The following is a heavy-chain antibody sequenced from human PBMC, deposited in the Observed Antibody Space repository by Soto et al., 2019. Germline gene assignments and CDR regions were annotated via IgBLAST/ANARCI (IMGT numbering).Heavy chain of an antibody. CDR3: AKRKVVNRDNYYYYCFDD. J-gene: IGHJ6*02. CDR1: GVTFSSYA. CDR2: ISGSGGST. Sequence: HPGGSLRLSCAASGVTFSSYAMSWVRQAPGKGLEWVSDISGSGGSTYYADSVKGRFTIAKDNSKNTLYQQINSMRAEDTVVYYCAKRKVVNRDNYYYYCFDDWGQGTMVTVSS. V-gene: IGHV3-23*01. D-gene: IGHD2-15*01.